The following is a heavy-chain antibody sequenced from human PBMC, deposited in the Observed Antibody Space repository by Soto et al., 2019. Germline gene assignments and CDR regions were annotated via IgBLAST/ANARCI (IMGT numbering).Heavy chain of an antibody. J-gene: IGHJ6*02. D-gene: IGHD1-26*01. CDR1: GFTFSNYG. CDR2: IWHDGNNK. CDR3: ASDLVGASDSYGLDV. Sequence: PGGSLRLSCAASGFTFSNYGMHWVCKAPGKGLEWVAIIWHDGNNKYYADSVRGRFIISRDNSKNRLYLQMNSLRAEDTAVYYCASDLVGASDSYGLDVWGQGTPVTVSS. V-gene: IGHV3-33*01.